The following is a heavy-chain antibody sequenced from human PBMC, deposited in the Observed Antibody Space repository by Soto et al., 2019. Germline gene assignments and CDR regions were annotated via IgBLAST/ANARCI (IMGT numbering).Heavy chain of an antibody. D-gene: IGHD6-13*01. CDR3: ARGHPRASSSSSPHFDY. V-gene: IGHV1-69*12. CDR1: GGTFSSYA. J-gene: IGHJ4*02. Sequence: QVQLVQSGAEVKKPGSSVKVSCKASGGTFSSYAISWVRQAPGQGLEWMGGIIPIFGTANYAQKFQGRVTITADEPPSTAYMELSSLRSEDTAVYYCARGHPRASSSSSPHFDYWGQGTLVTVSS. CDR2: IIPIFGTA.